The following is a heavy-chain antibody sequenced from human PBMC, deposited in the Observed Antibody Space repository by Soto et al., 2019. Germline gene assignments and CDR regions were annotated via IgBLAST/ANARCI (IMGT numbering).Heavy chain of an antibody. D-gene: IGHD2-2*01. CDR3: ARGSRYCISTSCSSFDY. V-gene: IGHV1-3*01. CDR2: INAGNGNT. J-gene: IGHJ4*02. CDR1: GGTFSSYA. Sequence: ASVKVSCKATGGTFSSYAISWVRQAPGQRLEWMGWINAGNGNTKYSQKFQGRVTITRDTSASTAYMELSSLRSEDTAVYYCARGSRYCISTSCSSFDYWGQGTLVTVSS.